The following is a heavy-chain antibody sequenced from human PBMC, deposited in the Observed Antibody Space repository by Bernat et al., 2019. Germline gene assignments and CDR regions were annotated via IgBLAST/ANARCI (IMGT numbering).Heavy chain of an antibody. CDR1: GGTFSSYT. CDR2: IIPILVIA. D-gene: IGHD3-22*01. V-gene: IGHV1-69*08. J-gene: IGHJ4*02. CDR3: AREGHYDSSGTALEY. Sequence: QVQLVQSGAEVKKPGSSVKVSCNASGGTFSSYTISWVRQAPGQGLEWMGRIIPILVIANYAQKFQCRFTITSDKSTSTAYMELSSLRSEDTAVYYCAREGHYDSSGTALEYWGKGTLVTVSS.